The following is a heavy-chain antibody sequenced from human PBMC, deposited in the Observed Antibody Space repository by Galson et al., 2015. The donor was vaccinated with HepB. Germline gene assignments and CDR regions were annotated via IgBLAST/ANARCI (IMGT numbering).Heavy chain of an antibody. V-gene: IGHV3-74*03. CDR3: AREPFYFDSSGYHNYGGFDS. Sequence: SLRLSCAASGFTFSNFWMDWVRQDPGKGLVWVSRINSDGSSTKYADSVKGRFTISRDNVKNTLFLQMDSLRAEDTAVYYCAREPFYFDSSGYHNYGGFDSWGQGTLVTVSS. CDR2: INSDGSST. J-gene: IGHJ5*01. CDR1: GFTFSNFW. D-gene: IGHD3-22*01.